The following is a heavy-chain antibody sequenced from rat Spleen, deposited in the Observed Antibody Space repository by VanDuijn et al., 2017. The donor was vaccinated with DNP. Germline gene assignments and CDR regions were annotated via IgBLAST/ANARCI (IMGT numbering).Heavy chain of an antibody. V-gene: IGHV3-1*01. D-gene: IGHD1-2*01. CDR2: ISYSGST. Sequence: EVQLQESGPGLVKPSQSLSLTCSVTGYSITSNYWGWIRKFPGNKMEWMGYISYSGSTGYNPSLKSRISITRDTSKNQFFLQLNSVTTEDTATYYCATHDSRLYYYSSYPYWGQGTLVTVSS. CDR1: GYSITSNY. CDR3: ATHDSRLYYYSSYPY. J-gene: IGHJ3*01.